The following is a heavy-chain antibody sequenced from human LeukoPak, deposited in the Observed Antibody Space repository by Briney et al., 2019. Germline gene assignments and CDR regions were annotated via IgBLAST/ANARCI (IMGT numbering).Heavy chain of an antibody. CDR1: GYTFASYG. CDR3: ARGASGSYYYNKLGV. D-gene: IGHD3-3*01. CDR2: INPNSGGT. Sequence: RASVKVSCKASGYTFASYGISWVRQAPGQGLEWMGWINPNSGGTNYAQKFQGRVTMTRDTSISTAYMELSRLRSDDTAVYYCARGASGSYYYNKLGVWGKGT. V-gene: IGHV1-2*02. J-gene: IGHJ6*03.